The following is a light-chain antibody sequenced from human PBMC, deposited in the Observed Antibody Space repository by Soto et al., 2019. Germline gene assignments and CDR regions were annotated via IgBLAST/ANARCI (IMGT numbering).Light chain of an antibody. CDR3: QTWGTGIAV. Sequence: QPVLTQSPSASASLGASVKLTCTLSSGHSSYAIAWHQQQPEKGPRYSMKLNSDGSHSKGDGIPDRFSGSSSGAERYLTISSLQSEDEADYYCQTWGTGIAVFGGGTQLTVL. CDR2: LNSDGSH. V-gene: IGLV4-69*01. J-gene: IGLJ7*01. CDR1: SGHSSYA.